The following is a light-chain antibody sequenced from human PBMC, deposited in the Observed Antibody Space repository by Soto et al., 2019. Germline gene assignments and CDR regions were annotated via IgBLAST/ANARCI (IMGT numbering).Light chain of an antibody. CDR1: TSNIGSKI. J-gene: IGLJ1*01. V-gene: IGLV1-44*01. Sequence: QSVLTQPPSASGTPGQRVTISCSGSTSNIGSKIVTWYQQFPGTAPKLLIYNTNQRPSGVPDRFSASKSGTSASLAISGLQSEDEADYYCTSYATSSPYVFGTGTKLTVL. CDR2: NTN. CDR3: TSYATSSPYV.